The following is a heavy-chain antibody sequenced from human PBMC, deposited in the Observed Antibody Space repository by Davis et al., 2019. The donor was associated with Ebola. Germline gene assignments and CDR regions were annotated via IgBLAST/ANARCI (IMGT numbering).Heavy chain of an antibody. CDR2: IYYTGSA. D-gene: IGHD3-16*01. Sequence: PSETLSLTCTVSGGSITSTSDYWGWIRQPPGKGLEWIGTIYYTGSAYYTPSLKSRVTISVDTPKNQFSLKLTSVTAADTAVYYCARLGASLHLGEFSFDSPIDYWGQGTLVTVSS. CDR1: GGSITSTSDY. J-gene: IGHJ4*02. V-gene: IGHV4-39*01. CDR3: ARLGASLHLGEFSFDSPIDY.